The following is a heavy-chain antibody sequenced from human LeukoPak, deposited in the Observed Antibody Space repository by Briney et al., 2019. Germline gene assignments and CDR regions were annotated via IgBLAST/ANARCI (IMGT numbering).Heavy chain of an antibody. CDR3: ARGRPYGDYFDY. CDR2: LNPSGTT. V-gene: IGHV4-61*02. J-gene: IGHJ4*02. D-gene: IGHD4-17*01. Sequence: SETLPLTCTVSGDSISRNIYYWCWIRQSAGKGLEWIGRLNPSGTTSSNPSLKSRLTMSLDPAENKFSLKLSSVTPADTALYYCARGRPYGDYFDYRGQGSLVTVSS. CDR1: GDSISRNIYY.